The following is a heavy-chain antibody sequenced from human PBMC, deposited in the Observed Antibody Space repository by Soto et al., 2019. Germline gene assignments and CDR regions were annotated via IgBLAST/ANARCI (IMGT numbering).Heavy chain of an antibody. CDR1: GYTFTSYG. J-gene: IGHJ6*02. CDR2: ISAYNGNT. CDR3: ARVNLYCSSTSCYSPTYSYYYGMDV. D-gene: IGHD2-2*02. Sequence: ASVKVSCKASGYTFTSYGISWVRQAPGQGLEWMGWISAYNGNTNYAQKLQGRVTMTTDTSTSTAYMELRSLRSDDTAVYYCARVNLYCSSTSCYSPTYSYYYGMDVWGRGTTVTVS. V-gene: IGHV1-18*04.